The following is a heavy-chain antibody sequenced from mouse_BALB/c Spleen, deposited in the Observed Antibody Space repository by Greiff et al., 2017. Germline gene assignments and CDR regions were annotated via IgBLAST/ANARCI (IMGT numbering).Heavy chain of an antibody. CDR1: GYTFTSYW. Sequence: VQLQQSGAELAKPGASVKMSCKASGYTFTSYWMHWVKQRPGQGLEWIGYINPNTDYTEYNQKFKDKATLTADKSSSTAYMQLSSLTSEDSAVYYCTRGGNDDAMDYWGQGTSVTVSS. J-gene: IGHJ4*01. D-gene: IGHD2-2*01. CDR3: TRGGNDDAMDY. CDR2: INPNTDYT. V-gene: IGHV1-7*01.